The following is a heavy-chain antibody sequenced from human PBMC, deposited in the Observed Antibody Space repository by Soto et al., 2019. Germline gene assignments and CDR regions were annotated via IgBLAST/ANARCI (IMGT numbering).Heavy chain of an antibody. CDR3: ARGKGMEENYYYYGLDI. V-gene: IGHV1-3*01. J-gene: IGHJ6*02. Sequence: WASVKVSCKASGYTFSTHAMHWVRQAPGQSLEWMGWIHGGTGQTKHSHRFQDRVSITRDTSASTAYMELSSLRSEDTAVYYCARGKGMEENYYYYGLDIWGQGTTVTVSS. D-gene: IGHD1-1*01. CDR1: GYTFSTHA. CDR2: IHGGTGQT.